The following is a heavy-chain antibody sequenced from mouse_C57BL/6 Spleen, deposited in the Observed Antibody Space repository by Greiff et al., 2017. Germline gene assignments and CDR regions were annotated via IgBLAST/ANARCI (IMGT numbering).Heavy chain of an antibody. J-gene: IGHJ4*01. D-gene: IGHD1-1*02. CDR1: GYSFTGYY. CDR3: ASYGPYAMDY. Sequence: VHVKQSGPELVKPGASVKISCKASGYSFTGYYMNWVKQSPEKSLEWIGEINPSTGGTTYNQKFKAKATLTVDKSSSTAYMQLKSLTSEDSAVYYCASYGPYAMDYWGQGTSVTVSS. V-gene: IGHV1-42*01. CDR2: INPSTGGT.